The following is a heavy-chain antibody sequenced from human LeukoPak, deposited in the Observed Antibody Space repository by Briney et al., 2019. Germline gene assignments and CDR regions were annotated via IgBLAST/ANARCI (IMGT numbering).Heavy chain of an antibody. J-gene: IGHJ4*02. D-gene: IGHD6-6*01. CDR2: ISGSGGST. Sequence: PGGSLRLSCAASGFSFSTYWMSWVRQAPGKGLEWVSAISGSGGSTYYADSVKGRFTISRDNSKNTLYLQMNSLRAEDTAVYYCAKGAYIAARSRSDYWGQGTLVTVSS. CDR1: GFSFSTYW. CDR3: AKGAYIAARSRSDY. V-gene: IGHV3-23*01.